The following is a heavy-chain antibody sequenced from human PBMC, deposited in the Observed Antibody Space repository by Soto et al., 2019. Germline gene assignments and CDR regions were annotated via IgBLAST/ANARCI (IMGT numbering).Heavy chain of an antibody. CDR3: ARRAVAGPFDY. D-gene: IGHD6-19*01. Sequence: SETLSLTCAVSGYSLSSGYYWGWIRQPPGKGLEWIGSIYHSGSTYYNPSLKGRVTISVDTSKNQFSLKLSSVTAADTAVYYCARRAVAGPFDYWGQGTLVTVSS. CDR1: GYSLSSGYY. J-gene: IGHJ4*02. V-gene: IGHV4-38-2*01. CDR2: IYHSGST.